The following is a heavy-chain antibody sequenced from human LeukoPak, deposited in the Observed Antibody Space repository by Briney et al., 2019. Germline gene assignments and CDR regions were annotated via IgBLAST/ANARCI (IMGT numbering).Heavy chain of an antibody. CDR1: GGSISSHY. D-gene: IGHD6-6*01. CDR2: IYYSGST. J-gene: IGHJ6*04. Sequence: SETLSLTCTVSGGSISSHYWSWLRQPPGKGLEWLGYIYYSGSTNYNPPLKSRVTISVDTSKNQFSLKLSSVTAADTAVYYCARGTYSSSSEKMDVWGKGTTVTVSS. CDR3: ARGTYSSSSEKMDV. V-gene: IGHV4-59*11.